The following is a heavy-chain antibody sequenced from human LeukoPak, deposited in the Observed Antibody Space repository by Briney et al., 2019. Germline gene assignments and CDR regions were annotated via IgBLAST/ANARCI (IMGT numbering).Heavy chain of an antibody. CDR3: AKEKGFGYSPLDY. V-gene: IGHV3-23*01. CDR1: GFTFSNYA. Sequence: GGSLRLSCAASGFTFSNYAMTWVRQAPGKGLEWISTISGRGDGTYYTDSVKGRFTISRDNSKNTVYLQMNNLRAEDTALYYCAKEKGFGYSPLDYWGQGPLVTVSA. J-gene: IGHJ4*02. CDR2: ISGRGDGT. D-gene: IGHD3-22*01.